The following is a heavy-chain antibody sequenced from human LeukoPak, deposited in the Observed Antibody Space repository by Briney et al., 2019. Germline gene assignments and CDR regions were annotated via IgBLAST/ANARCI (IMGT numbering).Heavy chain of an antibody. CDR3: ARGGPSSGSYLRRSGWFDP. V-gene: IGHV4-34*01. CDR1: GGSFSGYY. J-gene: IGHJ5*02. Sequence: SETLSLTCAVYGGSFSGYYWSWIRQPPGKGLEWIGEINHSGSTNYNPSLKSRVTISVDTSKNQFSLKLSSVTAADTAVYYCARGGPSSGSYLRRSGWFDPWGQGTLVTVSS. D-gene: IGHD1-26*01. CDR2: INHSGST.